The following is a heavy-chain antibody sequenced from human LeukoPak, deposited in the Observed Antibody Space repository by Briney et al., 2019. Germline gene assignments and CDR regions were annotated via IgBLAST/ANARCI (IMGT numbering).Heavy chain of an antibody. CDR1: GGSISSGSYC. Sequence: SQTLSLTCNVSGGSISSGSYCWSWIRQPAGKGLEWIGHIHISGNTNYNPSLKSRVTISVDTSKNQFSLKLSSVTAADTAVYYCARDRYYYDSSGYYLLDYWGQGTLVTVSS. V-gene: IGHV4-61*09. CDR3: ARDRYYYDSSGYYLLDY. J-gene: IGHJ4*02. D-gene: IGHD3-22*01. CDR2: IHISGNT.